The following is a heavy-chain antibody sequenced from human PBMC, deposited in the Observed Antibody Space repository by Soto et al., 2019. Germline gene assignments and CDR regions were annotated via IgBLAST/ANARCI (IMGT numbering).Heavy chain of an antibody. D-gene: IGHD2-15*01. Sequence: ESGGGVVQPGRSLRLSCAASGFTFSSYGMHWVRQAPGKGLEWVAVIWYDGSNKYYADSVKGRFTISRDNSKNTLYLQMNSLRAEDTAVYYCARDWSILGYCSGGSCYGLHYWGQGTLVTVSS. J-gene: IGHJ4*02. CDR3: ARDWSILGYCSGGSCYGLHY. CDR1: GFTFSSYG. V-gene: IGHV3-33*01. CDR2: IWYDGSNK.